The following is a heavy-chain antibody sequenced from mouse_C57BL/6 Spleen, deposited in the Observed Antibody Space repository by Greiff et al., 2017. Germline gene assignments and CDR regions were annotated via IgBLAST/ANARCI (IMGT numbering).Heavy chain of an antibody. CDR2: ISDGGSYT. V-gene: IGHV5-4*01. CDR1: GFTFSSYA. D-gene: IGHD1-1*01. J-gene: IGHJ4*01. CDR3: SSDPSITTVVAPYAMDY. Sequence: EVQRVESGGGLVKPGGSLKLSCAASGFTFSSYAMSWVRQTPEKRLEWVATISDGGSYTYYPDNVKGRFNISRDNAKHNLYLQMSHLKSEDTAMYYCSSDPSITTVVAPYAMDYWGQGTSGTVSA.